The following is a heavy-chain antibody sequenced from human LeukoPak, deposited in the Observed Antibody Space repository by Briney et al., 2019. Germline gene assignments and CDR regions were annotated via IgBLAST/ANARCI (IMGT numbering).Heavy chain of an antibody. CDR1: GGSISSYH. CDR2: IYTSGST. Sequence: SETLSLTCTVSGGSISSYHWSWIRQPPGKGLEWIGRIYTSGSTNYNPSLKSRVTMSVDTSKNQFSLKLSSVTAADTAVYYCARVTYSSSSMSLDGFDIWGQGTMVTVSS. J-gene: IGHJ3*02. V-gene: IGHV4-4*07. D-gene: IGHD6-6*01. CDR3: ARVTYSSSSMSLDGFDI.